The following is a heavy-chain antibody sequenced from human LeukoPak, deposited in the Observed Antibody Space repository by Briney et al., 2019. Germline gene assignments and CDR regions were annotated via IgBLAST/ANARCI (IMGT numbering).Heavy chain of an antibody. D-gene: IGHD3-10*01. CDR2: IYYNRKP. J-gene: IGHJ6*03. Sequence: SDPLSLPYTVSCRSNSSSCNFDSGGLRQPPGKGLENIGHIYYNRKPHYNPPLKSRGTISEDTSTTQLSLKLSSVTAPDSAVYYCASGFAPPGYYFDMDVWGIGTTVTV. V-gene: IGHV4-39*07. CDR1: CRSNSSSCNFD. CDR3: ASGFAPPGYYFDMDV.